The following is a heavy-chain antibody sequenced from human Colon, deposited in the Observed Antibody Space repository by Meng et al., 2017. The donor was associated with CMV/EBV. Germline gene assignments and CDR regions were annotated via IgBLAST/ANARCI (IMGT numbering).Heavy chain of an antibody. Sequence: GESLKISCAAAGFTFTSHVRHWVRQAPGKGLEWVAFIRYDGNLKYYAESVKGRFTISRDNSQDTLHLQMNTLRPDDTAVYYCAKGRGPNSVTGTPGDYYHYYAMDVWGQGTTVTVSS. CDR1: GFTFTSHV. CDR3: AKGRGPNSVTGTPGDYYHYYAMDV. V-gene: IGHV3-30*02. CDR2: IRYDGNLK. J-gene: IGHJ6*02. D-gene: IGHD1-1*01.